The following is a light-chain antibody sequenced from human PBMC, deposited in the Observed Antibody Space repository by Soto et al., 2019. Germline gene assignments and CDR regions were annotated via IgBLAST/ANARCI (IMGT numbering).Light chain of an antibody. Sequence: EIVLTQSPVTLSLSPGERATLSCRASQSVFSSLVWYQQKPGQAPRLLIYDASTRATAIPARFRGSGSGTDFPLTISSLEPEDFAVYYCHQRSNWPLTFGGGTKVEIK. V-gene: IGKV3-11*01. CDR1: QSVFSS. CDR2: DAS. CDR3: HQRSNWPLT. J-gene: IGKJ4*01.